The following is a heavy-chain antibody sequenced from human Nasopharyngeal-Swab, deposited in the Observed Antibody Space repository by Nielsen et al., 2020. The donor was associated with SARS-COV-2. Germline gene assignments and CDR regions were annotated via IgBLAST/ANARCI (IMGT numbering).Heavy chain of an antibody. CDR2: ISSSGSTI. J-gene: IGHJ4*02. CDR3: AREGLSRYFDWLSLGDNDY. D-gene: IGHD3-9*01. V-gene: IGHV3-48*03. CDR1: GFTFSSYE. Sequence: GGSLRLSCEASGFTFSSYEMNWVRQAPGKGLEWVSYISSSGSTIYHADSAKGRFTISRDNAKNSLYLQMNSLRAEDTAVYYCAREGLSRYFDWLSLGDNDYWGQGTLVTVSS.